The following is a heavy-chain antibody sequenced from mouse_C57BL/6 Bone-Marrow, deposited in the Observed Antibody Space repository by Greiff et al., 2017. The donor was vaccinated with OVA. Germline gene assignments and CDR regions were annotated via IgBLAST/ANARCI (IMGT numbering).Heavy chain of an antibody. CDR2: INPSTGGT. CDR1: GYSFTGYY. CDR3: ASPITTVVARNWYFDV. V-gene: IGHV1-42*01. D-gene: IGHD1-1*01. J-gene: IGHJ1*03. Sequence: VHVKQSGPELVKPGASVKISCKASGYSFTGYYMNWVKQSPEKSLEWIGEINPSTGGTTYNQKFKAKATLTVDKSSSTAYMQLKSLTSEDSAVYYCASPITTVVARNWYFDVWGTGTTVTVSS.